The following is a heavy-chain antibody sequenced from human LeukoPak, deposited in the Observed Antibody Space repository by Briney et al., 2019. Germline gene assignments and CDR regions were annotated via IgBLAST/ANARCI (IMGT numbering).Heavy chain of an antibody. CDR3: ARDGEFSYDFWSGYYW. D-gene: IGHD3-3*01. V-gene: IGHV3-30*01. CDR2: ISYDGSNK. Sequence: GGSLRLSCAASGFTFSSYAMHWVRQAPGKGLECLAVISYDGSNKYYADSVKGRFTIFRENSKNTLYLQMNSLGAEDTAVYYCARDGEFSYDFWSGYYWWGQGTLVTVSS. CDR1: GFTFSSYA. J-gene: IGHJ4*02.